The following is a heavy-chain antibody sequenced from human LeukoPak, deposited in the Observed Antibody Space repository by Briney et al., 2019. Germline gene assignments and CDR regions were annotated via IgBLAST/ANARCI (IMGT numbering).Heavy chain of an antibody. CDR2: MRYDGSYQ. J-gene: IGHJ4*02. CDR3: AKDSIPSTAGPYYLDY. V-gene: IGHV3-30*02. Sequence: GGSLRLSCAASGFTFSNYGMYWVRQAPGKGLEWVTFMRYDGSYQYYEDSVRGRFTISRDTSKNTLYLQMSSLTPQDTAIYYYAKDSIPSTAGPYYLDYWGQGTLVSVSS. CDR1: GFTFSNYG. D-gene: IGHD2-2*02.